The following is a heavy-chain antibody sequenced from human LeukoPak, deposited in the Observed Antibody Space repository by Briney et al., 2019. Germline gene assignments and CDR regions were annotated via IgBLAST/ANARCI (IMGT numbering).Heavy chain of an antibody. D-gene: IGHD2-2*01. J-gene: IGHJ6*03. CDR1: GFTFSSYA. CDR3: AKDSTYRLLTHYYYMDV. CDR2: ISGSGGST. Sequence: PGGSLRLSCAASGFTFSSYAMSWVRQAPGKGLEWVSAISGSGGSTYYADSVKGRFTISRDNSKNTLYLQMNSLRAEDTAVYYCAKDSTYRLLTHYYYMDVWGKGTTVTVSS. V-gene: IGHV3-23*01.